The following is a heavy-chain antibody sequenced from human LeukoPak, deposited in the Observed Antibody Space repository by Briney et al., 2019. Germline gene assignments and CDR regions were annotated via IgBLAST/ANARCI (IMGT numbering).Heavy chain of an antibody. Sequence: GGSLRLSCAASGFIFSDFNMNWVRQAPGKGLEWVSSISTTSSYIYYADSVKGRFTISRDNANNSLYLLLNSLRAEDTAVYFCARTETTSGWFDPWGQGTLVIVSS. CDR3: ARTETTSGWFDP. CDR2: ISTTSSYI. CDR1: GFIFSDFN. V-gene: IGHV3-21*01. D-gene: IGHD1-1*01. J-gene: IGHJ5*02.